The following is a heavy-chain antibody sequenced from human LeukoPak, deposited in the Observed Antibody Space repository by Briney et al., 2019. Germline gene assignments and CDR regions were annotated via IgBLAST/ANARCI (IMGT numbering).Heavy chain of an antibody. V-gene: IGHV4-38-2*01. Sequence: PSETLSLTCAVSGYSISSGYYWGWIRQPPGNGLEWIGSIYHSGSTYYNPSLKSRVTISVDTSKNQFSLKLSSVTAADTAVYYCARLSRFLYAFDIWGQGTMVTVSS. J-gene: IGHJ3*02. CDR3: ARLSRFLYAFDI. CDR2: IYHSGST. D-gene: IGHD3-3*01. CDR1: GYSISSGYY.